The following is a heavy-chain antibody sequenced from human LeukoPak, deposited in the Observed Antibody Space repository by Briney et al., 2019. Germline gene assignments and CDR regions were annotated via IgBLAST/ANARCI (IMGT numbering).Heavy chain of an antibody. CDR1: GYTCTSYG. J-gene: IGHJ6*02. Sequence: ASVKVSCKASGYTCTSYGISWVRQAPGQGLEWMGWISAYNGNTNYAQKLQGRVTMATDTSTSTAYMELRSLRSDDTAVYYCARYCSSTSCYTVNYYYGMDVWGQGTTVTVSS. CDR3: ARYCSSTSCYTVNYYYGMDV. CDR2: ISAYNGNT. D-gene: IGHD2-2*02. V-gene: IGHV1-18*01.